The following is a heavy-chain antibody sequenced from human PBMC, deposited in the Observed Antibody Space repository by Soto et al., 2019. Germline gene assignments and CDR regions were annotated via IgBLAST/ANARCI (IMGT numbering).Heavy chain of an antibody. CDR1: GGSISSYY. J-gene: IGHJ4*02. Sequence: SETLSLTCTVSGGSISSYYWSWIRQPPGKGLEWIGYIYYSGSTNYNPSLKSRVTISVDTSKNQFSLKLSSVTAADTAVYYCARDRAGCSGGSCLDFDYWGQGTLVTVSS. CDR3: ARDRAGCSGGSCLDFDY. D-gene: IGHD2-15*01. CDR2: IYYSGST. V-gene: IGHV4-59*01.